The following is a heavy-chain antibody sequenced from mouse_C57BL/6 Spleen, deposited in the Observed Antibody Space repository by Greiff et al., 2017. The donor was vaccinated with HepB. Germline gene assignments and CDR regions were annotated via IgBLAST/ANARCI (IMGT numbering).Heavy chain of an antibody. CDR2: INPGSGGT. V-gene: IGHV1-54*01. D-gene: IGHD4-1*01. Sequence: QVQLQQSGAELVRPGTSVKVSCKASGYAFANYLIEWVKQRPGQGLEWIGVINPGSGGTNYNEKFKGKATLTADKSSSTAYMQLSSLTSEDSAVYFCASVPLTGHYFDYWGQGTTLTVSS. CDR1: GYAFANYL. CDR3: ASVPLTGHYFDY. J-gene: IGHJ2*01.